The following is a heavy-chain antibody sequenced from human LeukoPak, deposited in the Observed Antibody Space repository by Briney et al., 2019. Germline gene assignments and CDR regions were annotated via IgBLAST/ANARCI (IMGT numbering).Heavy chain of an antibody. D-gene: IGHD3-22*01. CDR3: AKALPRSEGYTHGYFDY. CDR2: ITGSGSNT. Sequence: PGGSLRLSCAASGFTFSSYAMNWVRQAPGKGLEWVSTITGSGSNTYYADSVKGQFTVSRDNSKNTLYLQMNSLSAEDTATYYCAKALPRSEGYTHGYFDYWGQGTLVTVSS. V-gene: IGHV3-23*01. J-gene: IGHJ4*02. CDR1: GFTFSSYA.